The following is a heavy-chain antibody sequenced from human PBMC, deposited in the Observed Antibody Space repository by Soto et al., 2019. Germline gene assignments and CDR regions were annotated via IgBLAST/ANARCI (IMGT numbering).Heavy chain of an antibody. Sequence: SETLSLTCAVSGYSISSGNYWAWIRQPPGRGLEWIGSLYHIGSTHYNTSLKSRVTISVDTSKNHFSLELSSVTAADTTIYYCRSSTSCYDESCVDVWGQGTMVTVSS. D-gene: IGHD2-2*01. V-gene: IGHV4-38-2*01. CDR3: RSSTSCYDESCVDV. CDR2: LYHIGST. CDR1: GYSISSGNY. J-gene: IGHJ6*02.